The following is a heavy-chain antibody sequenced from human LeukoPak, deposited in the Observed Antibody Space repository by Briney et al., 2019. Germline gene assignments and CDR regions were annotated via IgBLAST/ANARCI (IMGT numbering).Heavy chain of an antibody. J-gene: IGHJ4*02. Sequence: GGSLRLSCAASGFTLSSYDMKWVRQAPGKGLEWVSYISTSGSTIYYADSVKGRFTISRDNAKNSLFLQMNSLRAEDTAVYYCARRYCSGASCYHIDYWGQGTLVTVSS. V-gene: IGHV3-48*03. CDR2: ISTSGSTI. CDR3: ARRYCSGASCYHIDY. D-gene: IGHD2-15*01. CDR1: GFTLSSYD.